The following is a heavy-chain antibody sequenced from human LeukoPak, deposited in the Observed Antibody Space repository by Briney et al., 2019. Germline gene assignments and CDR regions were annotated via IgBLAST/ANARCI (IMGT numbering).Heavy chain of an antibody. Sequence: GGSLRLSCAASGFTFRSYDMHWVRQTPGRGLEWVSAIGIAGDTHYPDSVKGRFTISRENAKNSVYLQMNSLKDGDTAVYYCVRGGIQVSGIDAFDIWGQGTMVTVSS. CDR2: IGIAGDT. J-gene: IGHJ3*02. V-gene: IGHV3-13*01. CDR1: GFTFRSYD. D-gene: IGHD5/OR15-5a*01. CDR3: VRGGIQVSGIDAFDI.